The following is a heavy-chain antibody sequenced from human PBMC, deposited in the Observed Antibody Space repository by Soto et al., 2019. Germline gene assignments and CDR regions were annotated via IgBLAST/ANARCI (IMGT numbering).Heavy chain of an antibody. V-gene: IGHV3-66*01. D-gene: IGHD6-19*01. CDR1: GFTVSSDY. CDR2: IYSGGDT. Sequence: EVQLVESGGTLVQPGGSRRLSCAASGFTVSSDYMSWVRRAPGKGLEWVSVIYSGGDTHYADSVKGRFTISRDNSKNTLYLQMNSLRAEDTAVYYCARAFIGVAGYFDYWGQGTLVTVSS. CDR3: ARAFIGVAGYFDY. J-gene: IGHJ4*02.